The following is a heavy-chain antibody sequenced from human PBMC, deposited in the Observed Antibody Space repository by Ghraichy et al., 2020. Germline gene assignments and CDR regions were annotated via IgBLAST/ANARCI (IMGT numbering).Heavy chain of an antibody. CDR2: IYYDGSKK. CDR3: AKDSSGWSFDY. D-gene: IGHD6-19*01. J-gene: IGHJ4*02. CDR1: GFTFSSYG. V-gene: IGHV3-30*02. Sequence: GGSLRLSCVASGFTFSSYGMHWVRQAPGKGLEWVAFIYYDGSKKYYADSVKGRFTISRDDSQNTLFLQMNSLTSEDTAVYYCAKDSSGWSFDYWGQGTLVTVSS.